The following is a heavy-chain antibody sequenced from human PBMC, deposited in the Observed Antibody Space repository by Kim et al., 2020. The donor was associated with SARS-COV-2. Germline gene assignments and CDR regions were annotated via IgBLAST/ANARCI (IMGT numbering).Heavy chain of an antibody. V-gene: IGHV1-69*02. Sequence: AQRCEGRVTITADKSTSTAYMGLSSLRSEDTAVYYCARSHEMDYDSRFDIWGQGTMVTVSS. D-gene: IGHD3-16*01. CDR3: ARSHEMDYDSRFDI. J-gene: IGHJ3*02.